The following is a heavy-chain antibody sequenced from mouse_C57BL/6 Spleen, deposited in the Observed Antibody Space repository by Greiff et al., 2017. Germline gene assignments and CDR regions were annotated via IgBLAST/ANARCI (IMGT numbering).Heavy chain of an antibody. CDR1: GYALGSSG. CDR2: IYPGDGDT. V-gene: IGHV1-82*01. J-gene: IGHJ4*01. CDR3: ARERGNYAMDY. Sequence: QVQLQQSGPGLVKPGASVKISCKASGYALGSSGMNWVKQRPGRGLGWIGRIYPGDGDTNYNGKFKGKATLTADNSSSTAYMQLSSLTSEDSAVYFCARERGNYAMDYWGQGTSVTVSS.